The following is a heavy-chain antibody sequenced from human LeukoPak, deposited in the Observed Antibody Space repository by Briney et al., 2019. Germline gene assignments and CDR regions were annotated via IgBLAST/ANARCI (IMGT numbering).Heavy chain of an antibody. CDR3: ARGPHCSSTSCYFRTWFDP. V-gene: IGHV4-59*01. CDR1: GGSFSGYY. D-gene: IGHD2-2*01. CDR2: IYYSGST. Sequence: SETLSLTCAVYGGSFSGYYWSWIRQPPGKGLEWIGYIYYSGSTNYNPSLKSRVTISVDTSKNQFSLKLSSVTAADTAVYYCARGPHCSSTSCYFRTWFDPWGQGTLVTVSS. J-gene: IGHJ5*02.